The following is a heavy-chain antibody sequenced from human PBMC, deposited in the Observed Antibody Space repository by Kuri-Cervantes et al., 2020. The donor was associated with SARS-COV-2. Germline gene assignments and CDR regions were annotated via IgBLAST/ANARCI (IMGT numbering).Heavy chain of an antibody. CDR1: GFSFSRFP. CDR3: AKMGDNYIKGDYGSEV. Sequence: GESLKISCAASGFSFSRFPMHWVRHAPGRGLEWVALIPNDGYNRFYADFLKGRFTISRDNSKNTLHLDMNSLRPEDTGVYYCAKMGDNYIKGDYGSEVWGQGITVTVSS. CDR2: IPNDGYNR. J-gene: IGHJ6*02. V-gene: IGHV3-30*18. D-gene: IGHD3-16*01.